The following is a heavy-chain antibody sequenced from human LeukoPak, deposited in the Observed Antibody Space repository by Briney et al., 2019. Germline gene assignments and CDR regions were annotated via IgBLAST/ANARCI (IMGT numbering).Heavy chain of an antibody. CDR1: GGTFNSYA. V-gene: IGHV1-46*02. J-gene: IGHJ3*02. Sequence: ASVKVSCKASGGTFNSYAISWVRQAPGQGLEWMGIINPSSGSTSYAQKFQDRVTMTRDTSTSTVYMELSSLRSEDTAVYYCAREIAFRAGLDAFDIWGQGTMVTVSS. CDR2: INPSSGST. CDR3: AREIAFRAGLDAFDI.